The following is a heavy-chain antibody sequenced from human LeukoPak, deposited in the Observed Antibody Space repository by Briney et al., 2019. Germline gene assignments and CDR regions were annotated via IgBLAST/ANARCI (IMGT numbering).Heavy chain of an antibody. J-gene: IGHJ6*02. V-gene: IGHV6-1*01. CDR3: ARGSYYDSSGYYPHTTYYYYGMDV. CDR2: TYYRSRWGN. Sequence: SQTLSLTCAISGDSVSNNIATWNWVRQSPSRGLEWLGRTYYRSRWGNDYAISVKSRITINPDTSRNQFSLQLNSVTPEDTAVYYCARGSYYDSSGYYPHTTYYYYGMDVWGQGTTVTVSS. CDR1: GDSVSNNIAT. D-gene: IGHD3-22*01.